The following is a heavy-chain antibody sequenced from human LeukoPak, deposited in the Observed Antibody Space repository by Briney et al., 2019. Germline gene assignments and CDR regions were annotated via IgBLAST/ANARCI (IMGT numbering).Heavy chain of an antibody. CDR3: ATGPREYDYAWGSYRANWFDP. CDR1: GYTFTSYG. CDR2: ISAYNGNT. V-gene: IGHV1-18*01. J-gene: IGHJ5*02. Sequence: GASVKVSCKASGYTFTSYGISWVRQAPGQGLEWMGWISAYNGNTNYAQKLQGRVTMATDTSTSTAYMELRSLRSDDTAVYYCATGPREYDYAWGSYRANWFDPWGQGTLVTVSS. D-gene: IGHD3-16*02.